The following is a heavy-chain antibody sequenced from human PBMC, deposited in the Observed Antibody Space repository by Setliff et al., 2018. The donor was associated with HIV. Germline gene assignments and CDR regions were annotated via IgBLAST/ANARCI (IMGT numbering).Heavy chain of an antibody. V-gene: IGHV4-39*01. J-gene: IGHJ2*01. CDR1: GGSISNNSYY. CDR3: ARLSSGYKNWYFDL. D-gene: IGHD3-22*01. CDR2: VYYSGNT. Sequence: PSETLSLTCTVSGGSISNNSYYWGWIRHSPGKGLEWIGSVYYSGNTYNNPSLKSRVTISVDTSKNQFSLKLSSVTAADTAVYYCARLSSGYKNWYFDLWGRGTLVTVSS.